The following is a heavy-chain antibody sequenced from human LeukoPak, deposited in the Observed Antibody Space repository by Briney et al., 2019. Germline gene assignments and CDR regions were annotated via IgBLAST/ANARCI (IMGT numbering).Heavy chain of an antibody. CDR1: GFTFSSYA. V-gene: IGHV3-23*01. CDR3: ARDRNHLSIAVAGAFDY. D-gene: IGHD6-19*01. CDR2: ISGSGGST. Sequence: QPGGSLRLSCAASGFTFSSYAMSWVRQAPGKGLEWVSAISGSGGSTYYADSVKGRFTISRDNSKNTLYLQMNSLRAEDTAVYYCARDRNHLSIAVAGAFDYWGQGTLVTVSS. J-gene: IGHJ4*02.